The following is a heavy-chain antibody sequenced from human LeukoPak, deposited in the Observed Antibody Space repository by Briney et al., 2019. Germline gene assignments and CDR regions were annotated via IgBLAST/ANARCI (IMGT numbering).Heavy chain of an antibody. V-gene: IGHV3-7*01. CDR1: GFTVSSNY. J-gene: IGHJ4*02. CDR2: IKQDGSEK. D-gene: IGHD6-19*01. CDR3: ASKQWLVSDFDY. Sequence: GGSLRLSCAASGFTVSSNYMSWVRQAPGKGLEWVAKIKQDGSEKYYVDSVKGRFTISRDNTKNSLYLQMNSLRAEDTAVYYCASKQWLVSDFDYWGQGTLVTVSS.